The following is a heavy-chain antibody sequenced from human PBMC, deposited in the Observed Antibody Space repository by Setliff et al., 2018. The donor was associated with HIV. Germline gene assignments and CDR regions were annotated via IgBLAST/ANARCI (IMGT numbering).Heavy chain of an antibody. J-gene: IGHJ3*02. CDR3: ARDRLNLHYYDSSGYYYGPDAFDI. CDR2: IIPIFGTA. V-gene: IGHV1-69*05. D-gene: IGHD3-22*01. CDR1: GGTFSSYA. Sequence: SVKVSCKASGGTFSSYAISWVRQAPGQGLEWMGGIIPIFGTANYAQKFQGRVTITTDESTSTAYMELSSLRSEDTAVYYCARDRLNLHYYDSSGYYYGPDAFDIWGQGTIVTVSS.